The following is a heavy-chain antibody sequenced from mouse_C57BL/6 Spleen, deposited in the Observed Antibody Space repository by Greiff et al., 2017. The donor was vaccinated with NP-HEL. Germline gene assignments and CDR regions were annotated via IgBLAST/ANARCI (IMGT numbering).Heavy chain of an antibody. CDR3: ARGGQLLWFAY. J-gene: IGHJ3*01. V-gene: IGHV1-82*01. CDR2: IYPGDGDT. CDR1: GYAFSSSW. Sequence: XQLQQSGPELVKPGASVKISCKASGYAFSSSWMNWVKQRPGKGLEWIGRIYPGDGDTNYNGKFKGKATLTADKSSSTAYMQLSSLTSEDSAVYFCARGGQLLWFAYWGQGTLVTVSA. D-gene: IGHD6-1*01.